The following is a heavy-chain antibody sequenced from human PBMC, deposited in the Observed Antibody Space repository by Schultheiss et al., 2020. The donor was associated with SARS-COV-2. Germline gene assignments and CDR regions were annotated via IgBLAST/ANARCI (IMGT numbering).Heavy chain of an antibody. CDR2: IDWDDEK. V-gene: IGHV2-70*12. CDR3: AHWTHYGSGRNWFDP. Sequence: SGPTLVKPTQTLTLTCTFSGFSLSTSGMCVSWIRQPPGKALEWLALIDWDDEKDYSRSLKTRLTISQDTPKKQVVLTMTNMDPVDTATYYCAHWTHYGSGRNWFDPWGQGTLVTVSS. J-gene: IGHJ5*02. D-gene: IGHD3-10*01. CDR1: GFSLSTSGMC.